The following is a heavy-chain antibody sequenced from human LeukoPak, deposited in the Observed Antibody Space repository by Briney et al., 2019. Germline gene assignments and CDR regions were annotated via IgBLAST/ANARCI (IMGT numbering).Heavy chain of an antibody. CDR2: MNPNSGNT. V-gene: IGHV1-8*03. D-gene: IGHD1-7*01. Sequence: ASVKVSCKASGYTFTSYDINWVRQATGQGLEWMGWMNPNSGNTGYAQKFQGRVTITRNTSISTAYMELSSLRSEDMAVYYCARGRLNWNYTIDWFDPWGQGTLVTASS. CDR3: ARGRLNWNYTIDWFDP. J-gene: IGHJ5*02. CDR1: GYTFTSYD.